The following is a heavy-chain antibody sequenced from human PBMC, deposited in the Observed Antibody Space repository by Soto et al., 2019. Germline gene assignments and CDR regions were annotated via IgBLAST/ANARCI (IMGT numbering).Heavy chain of an antibody. CDR3: ARDRRELLGGWYFDY. CDR2: IWYDGSNK. CDR1: GFTFSSYG. V-gene: IGHV3-33*01. D-gene: IGHD1-26*01. J-gene: IGHJ4*02. Sequence: QVQLVESGGGVVQPGRSLRLSCAASGFTFSSYGMHWVRQAPGKGLEWVAVIWYDGSNKYYADSVKGRFTISRDNSKNTLYLQMNSLRAEDTAVYYCARDRRELLGGWYFDYWGQETLVTVSS.